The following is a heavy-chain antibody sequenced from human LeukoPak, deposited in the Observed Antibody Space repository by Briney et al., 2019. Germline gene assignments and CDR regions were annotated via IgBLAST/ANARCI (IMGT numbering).Heavy chain of an antibody. Sequence: PSETLSLTCTVSGYSISSGYYWGWIRQPPGKGLEWIGSIYHSGSTYYNPSLKSRVTISVDTSKNQFSLKLSSVTAADTAVYYCARVSEYYDFWSGYPFYYYYYMDVWGKGTTVTVSS. V-gene: IGHV4-38-2*02. D-gene: IGHD3-3*01. CDR1: GYSISSGYY. CDR2: IYHSGST. J-gene: IGHJ6*03. CDR3: ARVSEYYDFWSGYPFYYYYYMDV.